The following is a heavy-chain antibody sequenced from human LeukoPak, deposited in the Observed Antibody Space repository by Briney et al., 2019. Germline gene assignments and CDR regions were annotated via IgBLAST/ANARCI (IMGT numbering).Heavy chain of an antibody. Sequence: SETLSLTCTVSGYSISSGYYWGWIRQPPGKGLGCIGRIYHSGSTYYNPSLKSRVTISVDTSKNQFSLKLSSVTAADTAVYYCARDPASSGYSPPFDYWGQGTLVTVSS. J-gene: IGHJ4*02. V-gene: IGHV4-38-2*02. CDR2: IYHSGST. CDR1: GYSISSGYY. D-gene: IGHD3-22*01. CDR3: ARDPASSGYSPPFDY.